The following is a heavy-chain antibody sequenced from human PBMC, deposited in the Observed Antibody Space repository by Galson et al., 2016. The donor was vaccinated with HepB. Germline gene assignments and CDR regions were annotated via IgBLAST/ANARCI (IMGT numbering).Heavy chain of an antibody. CDR3: AKTRGPGYYVSSGYYYPPAAFDI. J-gene: IGHJ3*02. Sequence: TLSLTCTASGGSISRSSYYWGWIRQPAGKGLEWIGSIYYSGSTYYNPSLGGRVTISVDTSKNQLPLKLSSVTAADTALYYCAKTRGPGYYVSSGYYYPPAAFDIWGQWIKVTVSS. D-gene: IGHD3-22*01. CDR1: GGSISRSSYY. V-gene: IGHV4-39*01. CDR2: IYYSGST.